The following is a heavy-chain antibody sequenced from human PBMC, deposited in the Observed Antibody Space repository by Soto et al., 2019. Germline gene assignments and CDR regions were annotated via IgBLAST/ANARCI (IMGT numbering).Heavy chain of an antibody. D-gene: IGHD2-21*02. CDR1: RYPFTSFV. Sequence: ASVKVSCKASRYPFTSFVLNCVRQATRQALAGKGRMNPSSGNRHYAEKLKGSVTVTRNTPINTAYVGLSSVRSEETVVYYCARIRWAYCGGDCRYYAMDVWGQGTTVTVSS. CDR2: MNPSSGNR. V-gene: IGHV1-8*01. CDR3: ARIRWAYCGGDCRYYAMDV. J-gene: IGHJ6*02.